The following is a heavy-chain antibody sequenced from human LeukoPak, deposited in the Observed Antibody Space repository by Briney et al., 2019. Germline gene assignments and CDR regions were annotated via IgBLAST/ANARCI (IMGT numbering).Heavy chain of an antibody. Sequence: SETLSHTCTVSGGSISSYYWSWIRQPPGKGLEWIAYIYYSGSTNYNPSLKSRVTISVDTSKNQFSLKLSSVTAADTAVYYCARVDSGYAPFDYWGQGTLVTVSS. CDR2: IYYSGST. J-gene: IGHJ4*02. CDR1: GGSISSYY. V-gene: IGHV4-59*01. D-gene: IGHD3-22*01. CDR3: ARVDSGYAPFDY.